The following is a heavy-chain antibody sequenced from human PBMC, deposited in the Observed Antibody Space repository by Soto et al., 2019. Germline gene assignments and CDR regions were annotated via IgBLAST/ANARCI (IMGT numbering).Heavy chain of an antibody. CDR1: GFTFNKYG. CDR2: IWNDGIRK. CDR3: ARDDDNDANALDY. V-gene: IGHV3-33*01. Sequence: VQLVESGGGMVQPGTSVRLSCAASGFTFNKYGMHWVRQAPGKGLEWVALIWNDGIRKVYVDSVKGRFTISRDNSKNTLDLQMNNLRDEDTAVYYCARDDDNDANALDYWGPGTLVTVSS. J-gene: IGHJ4*02.